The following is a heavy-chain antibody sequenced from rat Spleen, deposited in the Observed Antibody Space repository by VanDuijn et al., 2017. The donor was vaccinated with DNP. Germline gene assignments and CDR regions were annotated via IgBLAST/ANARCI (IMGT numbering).Heavy chain of an antibody. CDR1: EFTFSTYW. D-gene: IGHD1-4*01. CDR2: INTDGSST. Sequence: EVQLVVTGGGLVQPGRSLKLSCVASEFTFSTYWMYWIRQAPGKGLEWVASINTDGSSTYYPDSVKGRFTISRDNAENTVFLQMTSLRSEDTATYYCAKGGYPYYFDYWGQGVMVTVSS. CDR3: AKGGYPYYFDY. V-gene: IGHV5-58*01. J-gene: IGHJ2*01.